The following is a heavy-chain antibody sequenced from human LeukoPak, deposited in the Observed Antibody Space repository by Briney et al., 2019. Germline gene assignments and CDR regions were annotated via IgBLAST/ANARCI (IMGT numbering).Heavy chain of an antibody. CDR1: GGSFSSSNYY. CDR3: AKQSASDYYDSSDSFDY. CDR2: IYYSGST. V-gene: IGHV4-39*01. J-gene: IGHJ4*02. D-gene: IGHD3-22*01. Sequence: PSETLSLTCTVSGGSFSSSNYYWGWLRQPQGKGLEWVGSIYYSGSTYYNPSLKSRVTISVATSKNHFSLKLSSVTAADMAVYYCAKQSASDYYDSSDSFDYWGQGTLVTVSS.